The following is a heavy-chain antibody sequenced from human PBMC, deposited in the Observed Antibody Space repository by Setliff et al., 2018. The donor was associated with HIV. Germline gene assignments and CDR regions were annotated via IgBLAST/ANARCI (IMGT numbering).Heavy chain of an antibody. J-gene: IGHJ6*03. CDR1: GGSFSGYY. CDR2: VYYSGST. Sequence: SETLSLTCAVYGGSFSGYYWGWIRQPPGKGLEWVGSVYYSGSTYYTPSLKSRITISVDTSKNQFSLKLNSVTAADTAVYYCARHRDPPGSRWIYYYYYMDLWGEGTTVTVSS. CDR3: ARHRDPPGSRWIYYYYYMDL. V-gene: IGHV4-39*01. D-gene: IGHD6-13*01.